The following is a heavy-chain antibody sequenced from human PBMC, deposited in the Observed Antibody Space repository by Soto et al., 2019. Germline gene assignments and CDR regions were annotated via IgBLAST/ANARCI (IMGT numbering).Heavy chain of an antibody. CDR3: AKTIHTYCYHGVDV. CDR1: GFTFSSYG. J-gene: IGHJ6*02. D-gene: IGHD2-21*01. Sequence: GSLRLSCAASGFTFSSYGMHWVRQAPGKGLEWVAVILYDGSNQYYADSVKGRFTISRDNSKNTLYLQMNSLRAEDTAVYYCAKTIHTYCYHGVDVWGQGTTVTVSS. CDR2: ILYDGSNQ. V-gene: IGHV3-30*18.